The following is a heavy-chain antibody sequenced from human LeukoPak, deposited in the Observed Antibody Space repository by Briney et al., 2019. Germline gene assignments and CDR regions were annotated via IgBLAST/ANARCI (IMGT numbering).Heavy chain of an antibody. CDR2: ISSSSSYI. V-gene: IGHV3-21*01. J-gene: IGHJ6*03. CDR1: GFTFSSYS. D-gene: IGHD3-9*01. Sequence: GGSLRPSCAASGFTFSSYSMNWVRQAPGKGLEWVSSISSSSSYIYYADSVKGRFTISRDNAKNSLYLQMNSLRAEDTAVYYCARDYRRYYDILTGYYSPEGMDVWGKGTTVTISS. CDR3: ARDYRRYYDILTGYYSPEGMDV.